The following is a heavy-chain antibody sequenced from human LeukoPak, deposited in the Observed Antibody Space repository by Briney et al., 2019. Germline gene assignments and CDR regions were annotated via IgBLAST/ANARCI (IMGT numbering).Heavy chain of an antibody. CDR2: ISYDGSNK. CDR1: GFTFSSYA. V-gene: IGHV3-30*04. Sequence: GGSLRLSCAASGFTFSSYAMHWVRQAPGKGLEWVAVISYDGSNKYYADSVKGRFTISRDNSKNTLYLQMNSLRAEDTAVYFCAKDLAYWGQGTLVTVSS. CDR3: AKDLAY. J-gene: IGHJ4*02.